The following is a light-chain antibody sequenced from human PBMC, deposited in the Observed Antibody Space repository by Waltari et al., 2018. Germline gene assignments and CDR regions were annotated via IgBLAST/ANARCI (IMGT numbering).Light chain of an antibody. Sequence: QSALAQPASVSGSPGPSVTISCTGTGSDVGGYHYVSWYQQHPGKVPKVIIYDVNVRPSGISSRFSGSKSGNTASLTISGLQAEDEADYYCGSYSGTTTYVFGTGTYVTVL. V-gene: IGLV2-14*03. CDR1: GSDVGGYHY. J-gene: IGLJ1*01. CDR2: DVN. CDR3: GSYSGTTTYV.